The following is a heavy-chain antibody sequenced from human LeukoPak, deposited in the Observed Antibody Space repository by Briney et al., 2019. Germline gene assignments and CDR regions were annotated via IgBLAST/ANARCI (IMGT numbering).Heavy chain of an antibody. V-gene: IGHV3-30*02. D-gene: IGHD3-10*01. J-gene: IGHJ3*02. CDR2: IRYDGSNK. CDR1: GFTFSSYG. Sequence: PGGSLRLSCAASGFTFSSYGMHWVRQAPGKGLEWVAFIRYDGSNKYYADSVKGRFTISRDNSKNTLYLQMNSLRAEDTAVYYCAKDPPYGSGSFVDAFDIWGQGTMVTVSS. CDR3: AKDPPYGSGSFVDAFDI.